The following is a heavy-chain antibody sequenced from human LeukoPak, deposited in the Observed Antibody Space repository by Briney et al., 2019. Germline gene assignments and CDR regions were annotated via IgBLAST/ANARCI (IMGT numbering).Heavy chain of an antibody. CDR3: AKEGNGDYTGGFDH. Sequence: GGSLRLSCAASGYTFSSFAMHWVRQAPGKGLEWVAHISYDGSNQYYADSVKGRFTISRDNSKNTLYLQMNGLRAEDTAVYFCAKEGNGDYTGGFDHWGQGTLVTVSS. CDR2: ISYDGSNQ. CDR1: GYTFSSFA. D-gene: IGHD4-17*01. J-gene: IGHJ4*02. V-gene: IGHV3-30*04.